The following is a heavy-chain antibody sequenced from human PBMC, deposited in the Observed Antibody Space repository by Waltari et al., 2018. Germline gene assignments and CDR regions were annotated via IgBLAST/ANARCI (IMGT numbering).Heavy chain of an antibody. CDR2: IHYSGST. V-gene: IGHV4-34*01. CDR1: GEAFLGYF. Sequence: QVQLHQWGAGQLKPSETLSLTCAVSGEAFLGYFWSWIRPSPGKGLEWLGAIHYSGSTNYNPTLASRLSLSVDTTKKQFSLRLISVTAADAALYFCARYGEVPPNYFFDYWGQGTLVTVSS. J-gene: IGHJ4*01. CDR3: ARYGEVPPNYFFDY. D-gene: IGHD2-21*01.